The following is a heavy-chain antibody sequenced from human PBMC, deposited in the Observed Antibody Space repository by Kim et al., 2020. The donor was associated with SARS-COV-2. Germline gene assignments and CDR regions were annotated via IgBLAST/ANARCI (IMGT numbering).Heavy chain of an antibody. J-gene: IGHJ4*02. CDR3: ARGLAPLY. D-gene: IGHD3-16*01. V-gene: IGHV4-61*01. CDR1: GGSVSSGSYY. Sequence: SETLSLTCTVSGGSVSSGSYYWSWIRQPPGKGLEWIGYIYYSGSTNYNPSLKSRVTISVDTSKNQFSLKLSSVTAADTAVYYCARGLAPLYWGQGTLVTVSS. CDR2: IYYSGST.